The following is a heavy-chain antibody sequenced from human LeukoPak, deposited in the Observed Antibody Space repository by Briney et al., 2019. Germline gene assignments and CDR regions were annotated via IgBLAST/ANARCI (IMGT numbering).Heavy chain of an antibody. Sequence: GGSLRLSCAASGFTFSSYAMHWVRQAPGKGLEWVAVISYDGSNKYYADSVKGRFTISRDNSKNTLYLQMNSLRAEDTAVYYCAGYYDSSGYYLPYYYYGMDVWGQGTTVTVSS. CDR3: AGYYDSSGYYLPYYYYGMDV. J-gene: IGHJ6*02. D-gene: IGHD3-22*01. V-gene: IGHV3-30-3*01. CDR2: ISYDGSNK. CDR1: GFTFSSYA.